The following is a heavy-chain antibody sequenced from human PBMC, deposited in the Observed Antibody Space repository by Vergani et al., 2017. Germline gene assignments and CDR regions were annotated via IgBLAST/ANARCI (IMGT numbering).Heavy chain of an antibody. CDR3: ASPQTDCSSTSCYRYYYYYMDV. V-gene: IGHV3-7*01. CDR2: IKQDGSEK. J-gene: IGHJ6*03. Sequence: EVQLVESGGGLVQPGGSLRLSCAASGFTFSSYWMSWVRQAPGKGLEWVANIKQDGSEKYYVDSVKGRFTISRDNAKNSLYLQMNSLRAEDTAVYYCASPQTDCSSTSCYRYYYYYMDVWGKGTTVTVSS. CDR1: GFTFSSYW. D-gene: IGHD2-2*01.